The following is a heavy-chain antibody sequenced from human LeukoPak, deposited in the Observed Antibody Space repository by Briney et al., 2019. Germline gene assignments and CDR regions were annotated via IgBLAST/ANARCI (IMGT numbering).Heavy chain of an antibody. CDR1: GFAFSNHG. CDR2: IWYDGSKK. CDR3: ARDASDYYGMDFPRPGGMDV. D-gene: IGHD4-17*01. J-gene: IGHJ6*02. V-gene: IGHV3-33*01. Sequence: PGGSLRLSCAASGFAFSNHGMHWVRQAPGKGLEWVAVIWYDGSKKYHAESVKGRFTISRDKSSDTLYLQMNSLRVEDTAVYYCARDASDYYGMDFPRPGGMDVWGQGITVIVSS.